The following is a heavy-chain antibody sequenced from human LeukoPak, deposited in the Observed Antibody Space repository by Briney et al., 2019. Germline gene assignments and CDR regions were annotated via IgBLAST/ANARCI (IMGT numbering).Heavy chain of an antibody. V-gene: IGHV3-30*02. CDR2: IRYDGSDK. CDR3: VKGGVSPTFTHIFDI. Sequence: GGSLRLSCAASGFTFSSYGMHWVRQAPGKGLEWVTFIRYDGSDKYYADSVKGRFTISRDNSKNTLHLQMNSLRAGDTAFYYCVKGGVSPTFTHIFDIWGQGTIVTVSS. CDR1: GFTFSSYG. J-gene: IGHJ3*02. D-gene: IGHD2/OR15-2a*01.